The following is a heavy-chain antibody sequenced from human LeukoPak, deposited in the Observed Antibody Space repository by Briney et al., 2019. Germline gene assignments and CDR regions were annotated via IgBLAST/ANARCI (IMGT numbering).Heavy chain of an antibody. Sequence: GESLKISCKVSGHSFSSHWIGWVRQMPGKGLEWMGAIYPGDSQIKYSPSFQGQVTISADKSISSAYLQWTSLKASDTAMYYCARTMYNWNDSGYDYWGQGTLVIVSS. CDR1: GHSFSSHW. D-gene: IGHD1-20*01. CDR3: ARTMYNWNDSGYDY. CDR2: IYPGDSQI. V-gene: IGHV5-51*03. J-gene: IGHJ4*02.